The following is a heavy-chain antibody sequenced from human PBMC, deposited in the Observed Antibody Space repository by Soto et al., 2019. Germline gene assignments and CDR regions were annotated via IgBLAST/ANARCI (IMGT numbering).Heavy chain of an antibody. V-gene: IGHV4-34*01. Sequence: ETLSLTCAVYGGSFSGYYWSWIRQPPGKGLEWIGEINHSGSTNYNPSLKSRVTISVDTSKNQFSLKLSSVTAADTAVYYCARGGYGDPDYYYYGMDVWGQGTTVTVSS. D-gene: IGHD4-17*01. CDR2: INHSGST. CDR3: ARGGYGDPDYYYYGMDV. CDR1: GGSFSGYY. J-gene: IGHJ6*02.